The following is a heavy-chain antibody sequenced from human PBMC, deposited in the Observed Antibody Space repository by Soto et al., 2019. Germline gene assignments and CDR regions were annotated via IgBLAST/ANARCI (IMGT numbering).Heavy chain of an antibody. J-gene: IGHJ5*02. CDR1: GGSISSGDYY. Sequence: SETLSLTCTVSGGSISSGDYYWSWIRQPPGKCLEWIGYIYYSGSTYYNPSLKSRVTISVDTSKNQFSLKLSSVTAADTAVYYCARVVVGATIRFDPWGQGTLVTVYS. D-gene: IGHD1-26*01. CDR2: IYYSGST. V-gene: IGHV4-30-4*01. CDR3: ARVVVGATIRFDP.